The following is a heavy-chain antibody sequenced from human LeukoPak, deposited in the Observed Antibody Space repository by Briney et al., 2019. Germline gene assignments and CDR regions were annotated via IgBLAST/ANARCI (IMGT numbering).Heavy chain of an antibody. Sequence: GGSLRLSCAASGFTFSSYSMNWVRQAPGKGLEWVSSINSSSSCIYNADLVKGRTIIFSTNAKNLPYLQRNSLSAEDTAVHYCSVLYPRDCSGGSCYTDVDYWGQGTLVTVSS. J-gene: IGHJ4*02. V-gene: IGHV3-21*01. CDR1: GFTFSSYS. CDR2: INSSSSCI. CDR3: SVLYPRDCSGGSCYTDVDY. D-gene: IGHD2-15*01.